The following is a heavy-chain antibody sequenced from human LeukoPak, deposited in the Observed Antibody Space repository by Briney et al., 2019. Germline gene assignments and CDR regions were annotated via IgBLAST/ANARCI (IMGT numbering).Heavy chain of an antibody. D-gene: IGHD5-18*01. V-gene: IGHV3-7*04. CDR3: AGVDAAMPDAFDI. CDR1: GFTFDDYG. Sequence: PGGSLRLSCAASGFTFDDYGMSWVRQAPGKGLEWLAIIKQDGSEKYYVDSVKGRFTISRDNAKNSLYLQMNSLRAEDTAVYYCAGVDAAMPDAFDIWGQGTTVTVSS. CDR2: IKQDGSEK. J-gene: IGHJ3*02.